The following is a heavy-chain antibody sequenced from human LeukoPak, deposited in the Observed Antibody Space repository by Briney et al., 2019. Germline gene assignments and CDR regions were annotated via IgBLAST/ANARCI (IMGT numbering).Heavy chain of an antibody. V-gene: IGHV4-61*08. CDR2: IYYSGST. CDR3: ATSYGVTHPHYFDY. Sequence: PSETLSLTCTVSGGSISSGGYYWSWIRQPPGKGLEWIGYIYYSGSTNYNPSLKSRVTISVDTSKNQFSLKLSSVTAADTAVYYCATSYGVTHPHYFDYWGQGTLVTVSS. D-gene: IGHD4-17*01. J-gene: IGHJ4*02. CDR1: GGSISSGGYY.